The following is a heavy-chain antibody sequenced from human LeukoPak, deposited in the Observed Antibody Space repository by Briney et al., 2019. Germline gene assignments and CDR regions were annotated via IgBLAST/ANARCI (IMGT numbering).Heavy chain of an antibody. D-gene: IGHD1-14*01. Sequence: GGSLRLSCAASGFSFSNYAMHWVRQAPGKGLEWVAVISYDGSNKYYADSVKGRFTVSRDNSKNTLYLQMNSLRAEDTAVYYCATGFRYVGYWGQGTLVTVSS. CDR1: GFSFSNYA. V-gene: IGHV3-30*04. CDR3: ATGFRYVGY. CDR2: ISYDGSNK. J-gene: IGHJ4*02.